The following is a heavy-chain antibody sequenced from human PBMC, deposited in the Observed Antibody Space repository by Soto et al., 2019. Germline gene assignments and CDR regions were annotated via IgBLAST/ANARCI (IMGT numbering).Heavy chain of an antibody. Sequence: SETLSLTCTVSGDSVSSGDYYWTWIRQPPGKGLEWVGHIYFSGRTNYIPSLESRVTISLDTSKNQFSLKLSSVTAADTAVYYCARRGSIAAGSYYYYGMDVWGQGTTVTV. J-gene: IGHJ6*02. CDR2: IYFSGRT. D-gene: IGHD6-6*01. V-gene: IGHV4-61*08. CDR1: GDSVSSGDYY. CDR3: ARRGSIAAGSYYYYGMDV.